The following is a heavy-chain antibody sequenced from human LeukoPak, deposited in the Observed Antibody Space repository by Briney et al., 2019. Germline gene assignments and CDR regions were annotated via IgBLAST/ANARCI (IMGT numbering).Heavy chain of an antibody. Sequence: GGSLRLSCAASGFTFSTYSMNWVRQAPGKGLEWLSYISSSSTNILYAESVTGRFTISRDNAKNSLYLQMNSLRAEDTAVYYCAKEPPPSRYGSGTKGYFDYWGQGTLVTVSS. V-gene: IGHV3-48*01. CDR3: AKEPPPSRYGSGTKGYFDY. CDR2: ISSSSTNI. D-gene: IGHD3-10*01. J-gene: IGHJ4*02. CDR1: GFTFSTYS.